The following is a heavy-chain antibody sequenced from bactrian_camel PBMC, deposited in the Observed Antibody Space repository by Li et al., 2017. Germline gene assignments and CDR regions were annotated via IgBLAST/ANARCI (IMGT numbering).Heavy chain of an antibody. CDR3: VALAWGFNY. CDR1: GLTFSNYY. J-gene: IGHJ4*01. D-gene: IGHD1*01. V-gene: IGHV3-2*01. Sequence: QVQLVESGGGLVQPGGSLRLSCAASGLTFSNYYMSWVRQVPGKGLEWVSSISSDSSNTNYADSMKGRFTISRDNAKNTVYLQMNSLKSEDTAQYYCVALAWGFNYWGQGTQVTVS. CDR2: ISSDSSNT.